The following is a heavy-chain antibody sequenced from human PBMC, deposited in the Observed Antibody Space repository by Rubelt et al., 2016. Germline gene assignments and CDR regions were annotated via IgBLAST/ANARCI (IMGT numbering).Heavy chain of an antibody. Sequence: TCSVSNYSISRNYFWVWVRQPPGKGLEWIGSIYHTGTTYYSASLESRVIISVATSKHQFSLRLTSVTAADTAMYYCGRGDRSVQLLSSHWGQGILVTVSS. V-gene: IGHV4-38-2*02. D-gene: IGHD2/OR15-2a*01. CDR1: NYSISRNYF. J-gene: IGHJ4*02. CDR3: GRGDRSVQLLSSH. CDR2: IYHTGTT.